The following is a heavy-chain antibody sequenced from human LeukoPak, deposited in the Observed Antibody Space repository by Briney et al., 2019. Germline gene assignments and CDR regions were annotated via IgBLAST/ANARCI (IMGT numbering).Heavy chain of an antibody. CDR3: ARSGSYIGYYYYYYMDV. CDR2: ISSSGSTI. CDR1: GFPFSDYY. D-gene: IGHD3-10*01. Sequence: GGSLRLSCAASGFPFSDYYMSWIRQAPGKGLEWVSYISSSGSTIYYADSVKGRFTISRDNAKNSLYLQMNSLRAEDTAVYYCARSGSYIGYYYYYYMDVWGKGTTVTISS. V-gene: IGHV3-11*01. J-gene: IGHJ6*03.